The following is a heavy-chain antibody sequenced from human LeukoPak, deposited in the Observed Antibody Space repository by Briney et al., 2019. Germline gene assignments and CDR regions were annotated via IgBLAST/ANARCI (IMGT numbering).Heavy chain of an antibody. CDR2: INPSGGST. V-gene: IGHV1-46*01. CDR3: ARGAVTTIDY. CDR1: GYTSATYY. Sequence: ASVKVSCKASGYTSATYYMHWVRQAPGQRLEWMGIINPSGGSTSYAQKFQGRVTMTRDTSTSTVYMELSSLRSEDTVVYYCARGAVTTIDYWGQGTLVTVSS. J-gene: IGHJ4*02. D-gene: IGHD4-17*01.